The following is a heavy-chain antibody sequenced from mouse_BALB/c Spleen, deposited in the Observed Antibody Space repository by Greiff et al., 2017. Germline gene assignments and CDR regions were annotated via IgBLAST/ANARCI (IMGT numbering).Heavy chain of an antibody. D-gene: IGHD2-4*01. J-gene: IGHJ3*01. CDR2: ISSGGST. Sequence: EVQRVESGGGLVKPGGSLKLSCAASGFTFSSYAMSWVRQTPEKRLEWVASISSGGSTYYPDSVKGRFTISRDNARNILYLQMSSLRSEDTAMYYCARGDYDYPWFAYWGQGTLVTVSA. CDR1: GFTFSSYA. V-gene: IGHV5-6-5*01. CDR3: ARGDYDYPWFAY.